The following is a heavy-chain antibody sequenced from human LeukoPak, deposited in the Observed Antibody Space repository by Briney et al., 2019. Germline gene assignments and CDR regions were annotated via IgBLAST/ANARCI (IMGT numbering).Heavy chain of an antibody. J-gene: IGHJ4*02. V-gene: IGHV4-30-2*01. CDR3: ARDSPYYYDSSGHY. Sequence: PSQTLSLTCNVSGASISSGGFYWSWIRQPPGMGLEWIGYIYHTGGPYSNPSLKSRVSISLDKSKNQFSLKLSSVTAADTAVYYCARDSPYYYDSSGHYWGQGTLVTVSS. CDR2: IYHTGGP. CDR1: GASISSGGFY. D-gene: IGHD3-22*01.